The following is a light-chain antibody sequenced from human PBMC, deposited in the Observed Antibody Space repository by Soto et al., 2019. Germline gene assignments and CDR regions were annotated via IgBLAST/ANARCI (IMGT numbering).Light chain of an antibody. J-gene: IGKJ2*01. V-gene: IGKV3-20*01. CDR1: QSVNSDY. Sequence: ENELTQSPGTLSLSPGERATLSCRASQSVNSDYLAWYQQKPGQAPRLLIYAASSRATGIPDRFSGSGSGTDFTLTISRLEPEDFAVYYCQQYGRAFGQGTKLEIK. CDR3: QQYGRA. CDR2: AAS.